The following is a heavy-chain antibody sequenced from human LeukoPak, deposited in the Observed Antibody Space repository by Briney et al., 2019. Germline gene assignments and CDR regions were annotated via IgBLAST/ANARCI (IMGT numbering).Heavy chain of an antibody. CDR1: GFTFSNYS. Sequence: PGGSLRLSCAASGFTFSNYSMNWVRQAPGKGLEWVSAISGSGGSTYYADSVKGRFTISRDNSKNTLYLQVNSLRAEDTAVYYCAKLCTRGYSECRPDYWGQGTLVTVSS. CDR2: ISGSGGST. CDR3: AKLCTRGYSECRPDY. V-gene: IGHV3-23*01. J-gene: IGHJ4*02. D-gene: IGHD5-18*01.